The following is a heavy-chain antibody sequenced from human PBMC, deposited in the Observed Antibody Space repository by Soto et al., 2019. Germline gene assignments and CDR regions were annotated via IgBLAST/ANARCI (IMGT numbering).Heavy chain of an antibody. Sequence: SETLSLTCTVSGGSISSSSYYWGWIRQPPGKGLEWIGSIYYSGSTYYNPSLKSRVTISVDTSKNQFSLKLSSVTAADTAVYYCASGRSGVTIFGVVTAGDAFDIWGQGTMVTVSS. J-gene: IGHJ3*02. CDR2: IYYSGST. V-gene: IGHV4-39*07. D-gene: IGHD3-3*01. CDR3: ASGRSGVTIFGVVTAGDAFDI. CDR1: GGSISSSSYY.